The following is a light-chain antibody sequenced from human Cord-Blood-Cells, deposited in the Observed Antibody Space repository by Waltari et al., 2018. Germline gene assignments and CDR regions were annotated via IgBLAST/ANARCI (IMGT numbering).Light chain of an antibody. CDR3: QQYNNWPPRT. CDR1: QSVSSN. Sequence: EIVITQAQATLSVSPGERATPSCRASQSVSSNFAWYQQKPGQAPRLHIYDAPTRPTGIPARFSGSGSGTECTLTISSLQSEEFAVYYCQQYNNWPPRTVGGGTKVEIK. J-gene: IGKJ4*01. CDR2: DAP. V-gene: IGKV3-15*01.